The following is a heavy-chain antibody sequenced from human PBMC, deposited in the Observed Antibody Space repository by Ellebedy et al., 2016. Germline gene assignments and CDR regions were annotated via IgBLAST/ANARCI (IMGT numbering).Heavy chain of an antibody. CDR2: IYSGGST. V-gene: IGHV3-66*01. D-gene: IGHD3-10*01. J-gene: IGHJ4*02. CDR1: GFTVRTSY. Sequence: GESLKISXEGSGFTVRTSYMAWVRQAPGKGLEWVSVIYSGGSTYYRDSVKDRFTISRDFSTNTVYLQMNSLRAEDTAVYYCARDPGDFGSGNYHQWGSTPPRYYFDYWGQGTLVTVSS. CDR3: ARDPGDFGSGNYHQWGSTPPRYYFDY.